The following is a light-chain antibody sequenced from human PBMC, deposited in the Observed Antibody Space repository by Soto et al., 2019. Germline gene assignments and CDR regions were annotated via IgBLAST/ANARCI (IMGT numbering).Light chain of an antibody. V-gene: IGKV1-9*01. Sequence: IQLAQSRSALSGSVGDRVTISCRASQGISSYLAWYQQKPGKAPKLLIYAASTLQSGVPSRFSGSGSGPDFTLTISRLQPEDFATYYCQQLNRYPLTFGGGTKVDIK. CDR2: AAS. J-gene: IGKJ4*01. CDR3: QQLNRYPLT. CDR1: QGISSY.